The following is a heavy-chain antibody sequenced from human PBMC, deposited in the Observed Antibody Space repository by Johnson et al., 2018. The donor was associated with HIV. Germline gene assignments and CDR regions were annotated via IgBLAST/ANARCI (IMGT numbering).Heavy chain of an antibody. CDR1: GFTFTNAW. CDR3: ARKYI. J-gene: IGHJ3*02. Sequence: QVQLVESGGGLVKPGGSLRLSCAASGFTFTNAWMSWVRQAPGKGLEWVALISYDGSNKYYADSVKGRFTISRDNGRGLVYLQMHSLTAADTAVYYCARKYIWGQGTMVTVSS. V-gene: IGHV3-30-3*01. CDR2: ISYDGSNK.